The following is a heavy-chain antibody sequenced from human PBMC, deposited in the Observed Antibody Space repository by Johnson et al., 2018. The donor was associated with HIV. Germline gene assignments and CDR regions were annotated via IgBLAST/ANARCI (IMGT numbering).Heavy chain of an antibody. D-gene: IGHD4-23*01. J-gene: IGHJ3*02. Sequence: VQLVESGGGVVQPGRSLRLSCAASRFSFSNYWMHWVRQAPGNGLVWVSRINSDGSTTTYADSVKGRFTISRDNAKNTLYLQMNSLRAEDTAVYYCARDNGGAFDIWGQGTMVTVSS. CDR2: INSDGSTT. CDR1: RFSFSNYW. CDR3: ARDNGGAFDI. V-gene: IGHV3-74*01.